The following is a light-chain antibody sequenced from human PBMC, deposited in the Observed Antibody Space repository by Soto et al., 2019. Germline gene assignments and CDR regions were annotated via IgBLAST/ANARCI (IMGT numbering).Light chain of an antibody. V-gene: IGLV3-1*01. J-gene: IGLJ2*01. CDR1: KLGDKY. CDR3: QAWDSSTDVV. CDR2: QHS. Sequence: SYELTQPHSVSVAPGQTASITCGGDKLGDKYTCWYQQKPGQSPVLVIYQHSQRPSGIPERFSGSNSGNTATLTISGTQAMDEADYYCQAWDSSTDVVFGGGTKLTVL.